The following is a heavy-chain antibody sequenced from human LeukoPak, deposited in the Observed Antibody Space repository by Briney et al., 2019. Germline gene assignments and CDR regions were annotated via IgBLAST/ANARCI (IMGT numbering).Heavy chain of an antibody. CDR2: ITANGGGT. CDR1: GFALRNYD. D-gene: IGHD5-18*01. Sequence: PGGSLRLSCAASGFALRNYDMTWVRRAPGRGLEWVSGITANGGGTYYADSVKGRFTISRDNSKNTLYLQMNSLRAEDTAVNYCAKGICGYSYRGAFDIWGQGTMVTVSS. CDR3: AKGICGYSYRGAFDI. V-gene: IGHV3-23*01. J-gene: IGHJ3*02.